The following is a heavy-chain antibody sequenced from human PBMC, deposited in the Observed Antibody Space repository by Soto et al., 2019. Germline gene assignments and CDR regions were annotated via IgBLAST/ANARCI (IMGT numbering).Heavy chain of an antibody. J-gene: IGHJ4*02. CDR1: GFTFDDYG. Sequence: EVQLVESGGGVLRPGGSLRLSCAASGFTFDDYGMSWARQAPGKGLEWVSGVNWNGGSTGYADSVKGRFTISRDNAKNSLYLQMHSLRAEDAAVYYCVRGASLNFDYWGQGTLVTVSS. D-gene: IGHD1-26*01. CDR2: VNWNGGST. CDR3: VRGASLNFDY. V-gene: IGHV3-20*04.